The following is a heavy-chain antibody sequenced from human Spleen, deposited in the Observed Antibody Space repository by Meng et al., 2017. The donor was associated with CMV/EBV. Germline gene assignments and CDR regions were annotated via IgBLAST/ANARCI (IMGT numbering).Heavy chain of an antibody. CDR2: IHHRGRT. CDR3: GREYCSATSCYLVASGGVDV. V-gene: IGHV4-4*02. CDR1: GDYISSSSW. D-gene: IGHD2-2*01. J-gene: IGHJ6*02. Sequence: GSLRLSCGGSGDYISSSSWWSGVRQPPGKGLEWIGEIHHRGRTNYNPILKSRVTMSVDKSKNQFFLKMNSVTAADTAVYYCGREYCSATSCYLVASGGVDVWGQGTAVTVSS.